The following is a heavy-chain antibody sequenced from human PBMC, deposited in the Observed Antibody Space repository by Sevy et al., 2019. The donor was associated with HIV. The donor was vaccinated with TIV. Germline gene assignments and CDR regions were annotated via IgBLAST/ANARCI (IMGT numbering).Heavy chain of an antibody. V-gene: IGHV3-48*02. Sequence: GGSLRLSCAASGFTFSSYSMNWVRQAPGKGLEWVSYISSSSSTIYYADSVKGRFTISRDNAKNSLYLQMNSLRDEDTAVYYCAGELPPRKWFGELYGLRPDLWWFDPWGQGTLVTVSS. J-gene: IGHJ5*02. D-gene: IGHD3-10*01. CDR3: AGELPPRKWFGELYGLRPDLWWFDP. CDR1: GFTFSSYS. CDR2: ISSSSSTI.